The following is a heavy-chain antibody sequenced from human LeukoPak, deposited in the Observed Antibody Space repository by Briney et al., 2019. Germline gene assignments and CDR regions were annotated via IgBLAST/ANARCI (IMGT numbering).Heavy chain of an antibody. D-gene: IGHD5-12*01. V-gene: IGHV4-4*07. Sequence: SETLSLTCTVSGASLNSYYWTWIRQPAGKGLEWIGRIYASGNTDYNPSLNSRVTISVDTSKNQFSLKLSSVTAADTAVYYCARAPDIVATYYFDYWGQGTLVTVSS. J-gene: IGHJ4*02. CDR2: IYASGNT. CDR3: ARAPDIVATYYFDY. CDR1: GASLNSYY.